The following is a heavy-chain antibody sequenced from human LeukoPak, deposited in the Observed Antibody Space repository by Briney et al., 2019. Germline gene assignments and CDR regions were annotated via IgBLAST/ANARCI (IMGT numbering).Heavy chain of an antibody. CDR2: IYYSGST. CDR3: ARHQGGDGYNYYYYYMDV. Sequence: SETLSLTCTVSGGSISSSSYYWGWIRQPPGKGLEWIGSIYYSGSTYYNPSLKSRVTISVDTSKSQFSLKLSSVTAADTAVYYCARHQGGDGYNYYYYYMDVWGKGTTVTVSS. J-gene: IGHJ6*03. D-gene: IGHD5-24*01. CDR1: GGSISSSSYY. V-gene: IGHV4-39*01.